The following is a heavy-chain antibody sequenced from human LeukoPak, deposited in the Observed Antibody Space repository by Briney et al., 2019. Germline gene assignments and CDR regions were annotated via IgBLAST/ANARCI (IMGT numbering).Heavy chain of an antibody. CDR3: ARVTTGSGSYPFDY. Sequence: SETLSLTCAVYGGSFSGYYWGWIRQPPGKGLEWIGSIYHSGSTYYNPSLKSRVTISVDTSRNQFSLKLSSVTAADTAVYYCARVTTGSGSYPFDYWGQGTLVTVSS. D-gene: IGHD3-10*01. J-gene: IGHJ4*02. V-gene: IGHV4-38-2*01. CDR1: GGSFSGYY. CDR2: IYHSGST.